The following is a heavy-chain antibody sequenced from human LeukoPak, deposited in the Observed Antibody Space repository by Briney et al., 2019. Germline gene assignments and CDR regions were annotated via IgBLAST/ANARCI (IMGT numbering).Heavy chain of an antibody. CDR3: ARGLKWELYY. V-gene: IGHV1-46*02. D-gene: IGHD1-26*01. J-gene: IGHJ4*02. CDR2: INPSGGGTA. CDR1: GYTFNNYY. Sequence: ASVKVSCKASGYTFNNYYMYWVRQAPGQGLEWMGMINPSGGGTANYAQKFQGRVTITADESTSTAYMELSSLRSEDTAVYYCARGLKWELYYWGQGTLVTVSS.